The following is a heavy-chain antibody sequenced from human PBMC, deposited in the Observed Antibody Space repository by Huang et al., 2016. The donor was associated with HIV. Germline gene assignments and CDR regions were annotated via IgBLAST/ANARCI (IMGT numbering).Heavy chain of an antibody. D-gene: IGHD6-13*01. V-gene: IGHV3-30*18. Sequence: QVQLVESGGGVVQPGRSLRISCAASGFTFSLYGMHWVRQAPGKGLEVVAVISYDRKKKYYADSVKGRFTISRENSKTTLYLQMNRLRVEDTALYYCAKGGSAAAVLDFWGQGTLVTVSS. CDR2: ISYDRKKK. J-gene: IGHJ4*02. CDR1: GFTFSLYG. CDR3: AKGGSAAAVLDF.